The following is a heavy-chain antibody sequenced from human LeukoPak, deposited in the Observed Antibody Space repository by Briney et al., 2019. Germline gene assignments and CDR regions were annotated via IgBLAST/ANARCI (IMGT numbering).Heavy chain of an antibody. J-gene: IGHJ5*02. CDR2: IYYSGST. D-gene: IGHD4-17*01. CDR3: ARGRLDYGGNSNWFDP. CDR1: GGSISSGGYS. V-gene: IGHV4-31*03. Sequence: SETLSLTCTVSGGSISSGGYSWSWIRQHPGKGLEWIGYIYYSGSTYYNPSLKSRVTISVDTSKNQFSLKLSSVTAADTAVYYCARGRLDYGGNSNWFDPWGQGTLVTVSS.